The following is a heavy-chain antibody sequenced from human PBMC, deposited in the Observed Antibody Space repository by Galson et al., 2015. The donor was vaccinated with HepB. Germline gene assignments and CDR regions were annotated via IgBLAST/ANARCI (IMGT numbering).Heavy chain of an antibody. CDR3: ARNRGSGSHFFDS. Sequence: SVKVSCKASGYTFSNYAMYWVRQAPGQGLEWMGGINTNTGNPTYAQGFIGRFVFSLDTSVSTAYLQISSLQAEDNAVYYCARNRGSGSHFFDSWGQGTLVTVSS. CDR2: INTNTGNP. J-gene: IGHJ4*02. V-gene: IGHV7-4-1*02. D-gene: IGHD2-15*01. CDR1: GYTFSNYA.